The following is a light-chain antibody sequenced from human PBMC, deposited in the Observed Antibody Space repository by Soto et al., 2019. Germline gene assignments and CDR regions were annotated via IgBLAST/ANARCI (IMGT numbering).Light chain of an antibody. CDR2: DAS. V-gene: IGKV3-11*01. J-gene: IGKJ4*01. Sequence: EIVLTQSPATLSLSPGHRATLSCRASQSVGSSLAWYQQKLGQAPRILIYDASNRATGIPARFSGGGSGTDFTLTISSLEPEYFAVYYCQQRSNWLTLCGGTKVDI. CDR1: QSVGSS. CDR3: QQRSNWLT.